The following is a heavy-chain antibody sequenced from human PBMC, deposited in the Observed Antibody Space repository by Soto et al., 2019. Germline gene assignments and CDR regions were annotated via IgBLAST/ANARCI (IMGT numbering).Heavy chain of an antibody. Sequence: PPVKLSCKASASTFPISAMHWVRQPPGQRIEWMGWINAGNGNTKYSQKFQGRVTITRDTSASTAYMELSSLRSEDTAVYYCARDFFKGGYSGYDPPYFDYWGQGTLVTVXS. CDR2: INAGNGNT. J-gene: IGHJ4*02. CDR1: ASTFPISA. V-gene: IGHV1-3*01. CDR3: ARDFFKGGYSGYDPPYFDY. D-gene: IGHD5-12*01.